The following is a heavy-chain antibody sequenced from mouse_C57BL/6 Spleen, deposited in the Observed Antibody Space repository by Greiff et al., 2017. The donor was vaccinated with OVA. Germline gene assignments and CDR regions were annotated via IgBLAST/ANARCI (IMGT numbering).Heavy chain of an antibody. V-gene: IGHV2-2*01. Sequence: VQLQQSGPGLVQPSQSLSITCTVSGFSLTSYGVHWVRQSPGKGLEWLGVIWSGGSTDYNAAVISRLSISKDNSKSQVFFKMNSLQADDTAIYYCATNYYGSSYGFAYWGQGTLVTVSA. CDR1: GFSLTSYG. CDR3: ATNYYGSSYGFAY. CDR2: IWSGGST. D-gene: IGHD1-1*01. J-gene: IGHJ3*01.